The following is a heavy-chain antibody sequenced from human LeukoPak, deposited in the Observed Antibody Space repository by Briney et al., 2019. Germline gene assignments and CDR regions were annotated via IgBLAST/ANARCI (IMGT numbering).Heavy chain of an antibody. Sequence: GSLTLSCAAPGLDFRCYGITWVRPAPGKGLGWISVISGSDGSTYYADSVKGRFTISRDNSKNTLYLQMYSLRVEDTAVYYCAKDGGYYDFDSWGQGTPVTVSS. D-gene: IGHD5-12*01. J-gene: IGHJ4*02. V-gene: IGHV3-23*01. CDR1: GLDFRCYG. CDR2: ISGSDGST. CDR3: AKDGGYYDFDS.